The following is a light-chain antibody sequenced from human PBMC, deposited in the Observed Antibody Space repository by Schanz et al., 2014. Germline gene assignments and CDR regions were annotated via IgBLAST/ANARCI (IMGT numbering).Light chain of an antibody. CDR1: SSDVGGYNY. Sequence: QSALTQPRSVSGSPGQSVTISCTGTSSDVGGYNYVSWYQQHPGKAPKLMMYEVTKRPSGVPDRFSGSKSGNTASLTVSGLQAEDEADYYCCSYAGSTNLRFGGGTKLTVL. CDR3: CSYAGSTNLR. CDR2: EVT. V-gene: IGLV2-8*01. J-gene: IGLJ3*02.